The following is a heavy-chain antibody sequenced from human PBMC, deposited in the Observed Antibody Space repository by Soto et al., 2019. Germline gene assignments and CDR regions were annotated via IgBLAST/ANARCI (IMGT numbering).Heavy chain of an antibody. V-gene: IGHV3-23*01. CDR1: GFTFSSYA. J-gene: IGHJ6*03. CDR2: ISGSGGST. D-gene: IGHD3-16*01. CDR3: ASLGHPKYHSYYYYYMDV. Sequence: GGSLRLSCAASGFTFSSYAMSWVRQAPGKGLGWVSAISGSGGSTYYADSVKGRFTISRDNAKNTLYLQMNSLRAEDTAVYYCASLGHPKYHSYYYYYMDVWGKGTTVTVSS.